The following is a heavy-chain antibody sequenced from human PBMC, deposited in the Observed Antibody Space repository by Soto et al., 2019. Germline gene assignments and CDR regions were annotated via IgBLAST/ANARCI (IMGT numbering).Heavy chain of an antibody. V-gene: IGHV1-69*01. D-gene: IGHD5-18*01. CDR1: RGIFSSYT. CDR3: ASVSNTGMVNTLYYAMDV. Sequence: QVQLLQSGAEVKEPGSSVKVSCRASRGIFSSYTINWVRQAPGRGLEWLGWIIPIFGSTSYVEKLQGRVTITADESTSTVYMELSSLRSEDTAVYYCASVSNTGMVNTLYYAMDVWGQGTTVTVSS. CDR2: IIPIFGST. J-gene: IGHJ6*02.